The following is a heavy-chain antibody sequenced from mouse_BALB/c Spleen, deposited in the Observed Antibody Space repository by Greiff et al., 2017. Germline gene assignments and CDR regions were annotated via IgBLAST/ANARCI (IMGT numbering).Heavy chain of an antibody. CDR1: GFTFSSYA. CDR2: ISSGGST. CDR3: AREDLDY. J-gene: IGHJ2*01. Sequence: EVQLVESGGGLVKPGGSLKLSCAASGFTFSSYAMSWVRQTPEKRLEWVASISSGGSTYYPDSVKGRFTISRDNARNILYLQMSSLRSEDTAMYYCAREDLDYWGQGTTLTVSS. V-gene: IGHV5-6-5*01.